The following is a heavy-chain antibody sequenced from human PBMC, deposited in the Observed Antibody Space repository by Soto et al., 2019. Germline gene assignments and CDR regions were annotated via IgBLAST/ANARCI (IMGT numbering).Heavy chain of an antibody. CDR3: ARDDSSGYYGY. CDR2: IIPILGIT. V-gene: IGHV1-69*02. D-gene: IGHD3-22*01. J-gene: IGHJ4*02. CDR1: GGTFSSYT. Sequence: QVQLVQSGAEVKKPGSSVKVSCKASGGTFSSYTISWVRQAPGQGLEWMGRIIPILGITNYAQKFQGRVTITADKSTSTAYMELSSLRSEDTAVYYCARDDSSGYYGYWGQGTLFTVSS.